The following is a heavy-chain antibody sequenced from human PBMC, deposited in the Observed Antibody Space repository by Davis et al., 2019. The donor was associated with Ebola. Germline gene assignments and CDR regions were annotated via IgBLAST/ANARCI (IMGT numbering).Heavy chain of an antibody. CDR3: ARVSSWVGGGDSSVP. CDR1: GYTFTTYY. D-gene: IGHD3-10*01. CDR2: INPNSGGT. V-gene: IGHV1-2*06. J-gene: IGHJ5*02. Sequence: ASVKVSCKASGYTFTTYYLHWVRQAPGQGPEWMGRINPNSGGTNYAQKFQGRVTMTRDTSISTAYMQLNRLRSDDTAVYYCARVSSWVGGGDSSVPWGQGTLVTVSS.